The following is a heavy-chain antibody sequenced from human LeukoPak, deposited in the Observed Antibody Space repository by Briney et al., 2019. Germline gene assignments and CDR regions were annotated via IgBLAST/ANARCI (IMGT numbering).Heavy chain of an antibody. CDR1: GYSFTSYW. CDR3: ARHGAYGGNARHLDY. J-gene: IGHJ4*02. Sequence: PGESLKISCKGSGYSFTSYWIGWVRQMPGKGLEWMGIIYPGDSDTRYSPSFQGQVTISADKSISTAYLQWSSLKASDTAMYYCARHGAYGGNARHLDYWGQGTLVTVSS. D-gene: IGHD4-23*01. CDR2: IYPGDSDT. V-gene: IGHV5-51*01.